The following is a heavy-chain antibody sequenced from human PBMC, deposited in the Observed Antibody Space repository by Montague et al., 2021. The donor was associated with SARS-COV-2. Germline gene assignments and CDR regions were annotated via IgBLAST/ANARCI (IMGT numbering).Heavy chain of an antibody. D-gene: IGHD3-3*01. CDR3: ARGGTYYDFWSGFYNYYYAMDV. CDR1: GFTFSFYE. CDR2: ISSSGSTI. J-gene: IGHJ6*02. Sequence: SLRLSCAASGFTFSFYEMNWVRQAPGKGLEWVSYISSSGSTIYYPDSVKGRFTISRDNAKNSLYLQMVSLRAEDTAVYFCARGGTYYDFWSGFYNYYYAMDVWGQGTTGTVAS. V-gene: IGHV3-48*03.